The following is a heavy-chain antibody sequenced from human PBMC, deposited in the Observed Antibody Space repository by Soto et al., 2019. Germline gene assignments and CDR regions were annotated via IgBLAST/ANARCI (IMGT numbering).Heavy chain of an antibody. CDR3: ARASGGAVGTTSY. CDR2: ISAYNGNT. D-gene: IGHD1-26*01. Sequence: QVQLVQSGPEVKKPGASAKVSCKTSGYICSNFGISWMRQVPGQGLEWMGWISAYNGNTNYAQKFQDRVTLTTDTSTNTAYLELRSLISDDTAVYYCARASGGAVGTTSYWGQGTLVTVSS. CDR1: GYICSNFG. V-gene: IGHV1-18*01. J-gene: IGHJ4*02.